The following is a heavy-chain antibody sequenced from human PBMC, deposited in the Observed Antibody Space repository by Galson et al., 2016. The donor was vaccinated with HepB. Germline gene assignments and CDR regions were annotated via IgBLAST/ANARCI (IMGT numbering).Heavy chain of an antibody. V-gene: IGHV3-21*01. CDR3: AREERGNSGYDDFDS. CDR1: GFTFSSYS. D-gene: IGHD5-12*01. CDR2: ISSSSSYI. J-gene: IGHJ4*02. Sequence: SLRLSCAASGFTFSSYSMNWVRQAPGKGLAWVSSISSSSSYIHYADSVKGRFTLSRDNAQNSLHLHMNSLRPEDTAVYYCAREERGNSGYDDFDSWGQGTLVTVSS.